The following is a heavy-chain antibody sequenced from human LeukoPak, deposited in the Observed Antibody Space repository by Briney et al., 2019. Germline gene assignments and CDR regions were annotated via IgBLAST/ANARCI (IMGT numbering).Heavy chain of an antibody. V-gene: IGHV4-34*01. CDR2: INHSGST. CDR1: GGSFSGYY. D-gene: IGHD3-16*01. J-gene: IGHJ4*02. CDR3: ARGVGPTF. Sequence: SETLSLTCAVYGGSFSGYYWSWIRQPPGRGLEWIGEINHSGSTNYNPSLKSRVTISVDTSKNQFSLKLSSVTAADTAVYYCARGVGPTFWGQGTLVTVSS.